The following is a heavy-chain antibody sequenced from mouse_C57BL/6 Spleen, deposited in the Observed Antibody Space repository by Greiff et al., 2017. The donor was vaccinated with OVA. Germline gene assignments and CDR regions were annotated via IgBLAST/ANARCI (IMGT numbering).Heavy chain of an antibody. J-gene: IGHJ4*01. Sequence: VQLQQPGTELVKPGASVKLSCKASGYTFTSYWMHWVKQRPGQGLEWIGNINPRNGGTNYNEKFKSKATLTVDKSSSTAYMQLSSLTSEDSAVYYCARRLSYGSTLYAMDYWGQGTSVTVSS. CDR2: INPRNGGT. CDR3: ARRLSYGSTLYAMDY. CDR1: GYTFTSYW. V-gene: IGHV1-53*01. D-gene: IGHD1-1*01.